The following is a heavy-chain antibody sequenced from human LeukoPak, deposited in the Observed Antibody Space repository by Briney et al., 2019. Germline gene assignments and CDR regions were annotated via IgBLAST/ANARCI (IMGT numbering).Heavy chain of an antibody. CDR3: ARVVGSSAWYRLDY. D-gene: IGHD6-19*01. Sequence: GGSLRLSCAASGFTFSSYSMNWVRQAPGKGLVWVSRINNDGSSTTYADSVKGRFTISRDNAKNTLYLQMNSLRAEDTAVYYCARVVGSSAWYRLDYWGQGTLVTVSS. V-gene: IGHV3-74*01. CDR2: INNDGSST. CDR1: GFTFSSYS. J-gene: IGHJ4*02.